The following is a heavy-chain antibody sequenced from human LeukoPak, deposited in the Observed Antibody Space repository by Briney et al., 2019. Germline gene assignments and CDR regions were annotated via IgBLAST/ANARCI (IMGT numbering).Heavy chain of an antibody. V-gene: IGHV4-59*11. CDR3: ARKTSGQNWFDP. J-gene: IGHJ5*02. CDR2: IYYSGST. D-gene: IGHD2-15*01. CDR1: GGSISSHY. Sequence: SETLSLTCTVSGGSISSHYRSWIRQPPGKGLEWIGYIYYSGSTNYNPSLKSRVTISVDTSKNQFSLKLSSVTAADTAVYYCARKTSGQNWFDPWGQGTLVTVSS.